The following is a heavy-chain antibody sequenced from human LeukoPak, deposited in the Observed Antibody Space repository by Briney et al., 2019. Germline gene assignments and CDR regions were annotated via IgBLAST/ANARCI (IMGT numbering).Heavy chain of an antibody. V-gene: IGHV4-59*01. Sequence: SETLSLTCTVSGGSISSYYWSWIRQPPGKGLEWIGYISYSGSTNYNPSLKSRVTISVDTSKNQFSLKVTSVTAADTAVYYCARRGGPYWYFDLWGRGTLVTVSS. CDR1: GGSISSYY. CDR2: ISYSGST. J-gene: IGHJ2*01. D-gene: IGHD2-15*01. CDR3: ARRGGPYWYFDL.